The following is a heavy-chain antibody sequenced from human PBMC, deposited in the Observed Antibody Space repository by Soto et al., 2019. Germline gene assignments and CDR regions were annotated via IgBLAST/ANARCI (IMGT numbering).Heavy chain of an antibody. J-gene: IGHJ4*02. CDR1: GGSISSSSYY. Sequence: QLQLQESGPGLVKPSETLSLTCTVSGGSISSSSYYWGWIRQPPGKGLAWIGSIYYSGSTYYNPSLKRRVTIPVDTSKNQFPLQLSSVTAADTAVYYCACYGDYPYYFDYWGQGTLVTLSS. CDR2: IYYSGST. CDR3: ACYGDYPYYFDY. D-gene: IGHD4-17*01. V-gene: IGHV4-39*01.